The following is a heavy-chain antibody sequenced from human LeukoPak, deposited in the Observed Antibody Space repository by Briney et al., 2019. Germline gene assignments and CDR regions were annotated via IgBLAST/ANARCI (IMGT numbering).Heavy chain of an antibody. J-gene: IGHJ3*02. CDR3: ARVGSGSYYFAFDI. CDR2: ISYSGST. V-gene: IGHV4-59*01. Sequence: SETLSLTCTVSGGSISGYYWSWIRQPPGKGLEWIGCISYSGSTNYNPSLKSRVTISVDTPKNQFSLKLNSMTAADTAVYYCARVGSGSYYFAFDIWGQGTMVTVSS. D-gene: IGHD1-26*01. CDR1: GGSISGYY.